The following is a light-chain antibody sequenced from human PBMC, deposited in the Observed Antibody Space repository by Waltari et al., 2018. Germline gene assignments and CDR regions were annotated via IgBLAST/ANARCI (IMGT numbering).Light chain of an antibody. V-gene: IGKV3-20*01. CDR2: GAS. CDR1: QSISSNY. Sequence: EILLTQSPGTLSLSPGERATLSCRASQSISSNYLAWYQQKPGQAPRLLIYGASSRATGIPDRFSGSGYDTDFTLTVSRLESEDFGVYYCQQYGRSPLTFGQGTKVEIK. J-gene: IGKJ2*01. CDR3: QQYGRSPLT.